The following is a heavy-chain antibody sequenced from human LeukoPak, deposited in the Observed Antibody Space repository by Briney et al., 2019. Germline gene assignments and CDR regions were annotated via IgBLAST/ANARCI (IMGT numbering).Heavy chain of an antibody. J-gene: IGHJ4*02. D-gene: IGHD2-21*02. CDR2: VWFDGNNK. CDR1: GFNFNRYA. V-gene: IGHV3-33*06. CDR3: AKDHSSCSGDCYNFES. Sequence: GGSLRLSCAASGFNFNRYAMHWVRHAPGKGLEWVAVVWFDGNNKYYADSVKGRFTVSRDNSENTLYLQMDSLRAEDTAIYYCAKDHSSCSGDCYNFESWGQGTLVSVSS.